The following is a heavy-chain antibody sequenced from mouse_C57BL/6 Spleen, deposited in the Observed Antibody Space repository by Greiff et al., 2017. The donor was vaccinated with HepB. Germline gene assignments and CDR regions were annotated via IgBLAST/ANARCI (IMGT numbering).Heavy chain of an antibody. CDR1: GYTFTSYW. Sequence: QVQLQQPGAELVKPGASVKLSCKASGYTFTSYWMQWVKQRPGQGLEWIGEIDPSDSYTNYNQKFKGKATLTVDTSSSTAYMQLSSLTSEDSAVYYCARWISSGVDYWGQGTTLTVSS. J-gene: IGHJ2*01. D-gene: IGHD3-2*02. CDR3: ARWISSGVDY. CDR2: IDPSDSYT. V-gene: IGHV1-50*01.